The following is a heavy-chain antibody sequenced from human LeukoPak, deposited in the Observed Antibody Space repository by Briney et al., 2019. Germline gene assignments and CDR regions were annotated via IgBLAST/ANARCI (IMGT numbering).Heavy chain of an antibody. CDR3: ARDPQYYYGSGSYPRFDY. D-gene: IGHD3-10*01. V-gene: IGHV3-48*04. CDR2: ISSSSSTI. Sequence: GGSLRLSCAASGFTFSSYSMNWVRQAPGKGLEWVSSISSSSSTIYYVDSVKGRFTISRDNAKNSLYLQMNSLRAEDTAVYYCARDPQYYYGSGSYPRFDYWGQGTLVTVSS. CDR1: GFTFSSYS. J-gene: IGHJ4*02.